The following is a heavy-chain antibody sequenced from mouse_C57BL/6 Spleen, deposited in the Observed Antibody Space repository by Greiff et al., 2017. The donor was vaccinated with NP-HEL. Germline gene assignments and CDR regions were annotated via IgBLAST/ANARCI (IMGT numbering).Heavy chain of an antibody. D-gene: IGHD2-4*01. CDR2: IDPSDSET. Sequence: QVQLQQPGAELVRPGSSVKLSCKASGYTFTSYWMQWVKQRPIQGLEWIGNIDPSDSETHYNQKFKDKATLTVDKSSSTAYMQLSSLTSEESAVYYFARVRDYDVYFDVWGTGTTVTVSS. CDR1: GYTFTSYW. CDR3: ARVRDYDVYFDV. J-gene: IGHJ1*03. V-gene: IGHV1-52*01.